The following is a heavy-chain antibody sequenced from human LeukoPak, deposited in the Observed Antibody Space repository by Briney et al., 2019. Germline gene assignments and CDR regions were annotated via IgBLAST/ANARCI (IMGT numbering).Heavy chain of an antibody. D-gene: IGHD3-22*01. J-gene: IGHJ4*02. CDR2: INPNSGGT. CDR3: ARGSSAYYYPFEY. Sequence: GASVKVSCKASGYTFTGYYMHWVRQAPGQGLEWMGWINPNSGGTNYAQKFQGRVTMTRDTSISTAYMDLSRLRSDDTAVYYCARGSSAYYYPFEYWGQGTRVTVSS. CDR1: GYTFTGYY. V-gene: IGHV1-2*02.